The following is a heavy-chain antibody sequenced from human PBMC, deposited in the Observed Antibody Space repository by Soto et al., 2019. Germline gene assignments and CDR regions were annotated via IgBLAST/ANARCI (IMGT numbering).Heavy chain of an antibody. CDR1: GFTFSSYA. V-gene: IGHV3-23*01. D-gene: IGHD2-15*01. CDR2: ISGSGDST. Sequence: GGSLRLSCAASGFTFSSYAMRWVRQAPGKGLEWVSAISGSGDSTYYADSVKGRFTISRDNSKNTLYLQMNSLRAEDTAIYYCANRGRGCYHACWGQGTLVTVSS. J-gene: IGHJ4*02. CDR3: ANRGRGCYHAC.